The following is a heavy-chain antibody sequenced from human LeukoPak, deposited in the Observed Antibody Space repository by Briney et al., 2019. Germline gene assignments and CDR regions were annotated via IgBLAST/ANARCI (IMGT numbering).Heavy chain of an antibody. V-gene: IGHV3-23*01. CDR3: AKVGPPYSRGWSIELDY. D-gene: IGHD6-19*01. CDR2: IGNSGRDT. J-gene: IGHJ4*02. Sequence: GGSLRLSCATSGFTFSTYAMSWVRQAPGKGLEWVSAIGNSGRDTYYADSVKGRLTISRDNSKNTLFLQMNRLRAEDTAVYYCAKVGPPYSRGWSIELDYWGQGTLVTVSS. CDR1: GFTFSTYA.